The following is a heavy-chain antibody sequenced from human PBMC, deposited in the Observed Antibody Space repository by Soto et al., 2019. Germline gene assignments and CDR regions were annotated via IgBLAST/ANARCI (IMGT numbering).Heavy chain of an antibody. CDR3: ARDPYSSSWYGVGGSYGMDV. D-gene: IGHD6-13*01. Sequence: SQTLSLTCAIFGDSVSSKSVAWNWIRQSPSRGLEWLGRTYYRSKWYNDYAVSVKSRITINPDTSKNQFSLQLNSVTPEDTAVYYCARDPYSSSWYGVGGSYGMDVWGQGTTVTVSS. J-gene: IGHJ6*02. V-gene: IGHV6-1*01. CDR1: GDSVSSKSVA. CDR2: TYYRSKWYN.